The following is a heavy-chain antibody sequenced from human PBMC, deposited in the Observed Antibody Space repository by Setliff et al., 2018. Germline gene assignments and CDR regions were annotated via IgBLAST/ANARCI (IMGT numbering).Heavy chain of an antibody. J-gene: IGHJ4*02. CDR1: GFTVSSNY. V-gene: IGHV3-48*01. Sequence: GGSLRLSCAASGFTVSSNYMSWVRQAPGKGLEWVSYISSSSSTIYYADSVKGRFTISRDNAKNSLYLQMNSLRAEDTAVYHCVKDYEKTGLNRRGFDLWGQGTLVTVSS. CDR3: VKDYEKTGLNRRGFDL. CDR2: ISSSSSTI. D-gene: IGHD1-1*01.